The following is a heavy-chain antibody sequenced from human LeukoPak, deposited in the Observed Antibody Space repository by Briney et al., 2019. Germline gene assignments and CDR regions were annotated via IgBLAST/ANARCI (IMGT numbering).Heavy chain of an antibody. CDR1: GFTFSDYY. D-gene: IGHD6-19*01. CDR3: AREWQWLVHGAFDI. Sequence: GGSLRLSCAASGFTFSDYYMSWVRQAPGKGLEWAANIKQDGSEKYYVDSVKGRFTISRDDAKNSLYLQMNSLRAEDTAVYYCAREWQWLVHGAFDIWGQGTMVTVSS. J-gene: IGHJ3*02. V-gene: IGHV3-7*01. CDR2: IKQDGSEK.